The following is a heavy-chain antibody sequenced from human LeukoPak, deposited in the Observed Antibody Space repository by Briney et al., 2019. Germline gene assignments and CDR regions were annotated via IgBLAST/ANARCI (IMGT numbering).Heavy chain of an antibody. Sequence: SGPTLVKPTQTLTLTCTFSGFSLSTSGVGVGWIRQPPGKALEWLALFYWDDDKRYIPSLKSRLPITKDTSKNQVVLTMTNMDPVDTSTYYCARTHYIGMVRTYWFDSWGQGTLVTVSS. CDR3: ARTHYIGMVRTYWFDS. D-gene: IGHD3-10*01. CDR2: FYWDDDK. J-gene: IGHJ5*01. V-gene: IGHV2-5*02. CDR1: GFSLSTSGVG.